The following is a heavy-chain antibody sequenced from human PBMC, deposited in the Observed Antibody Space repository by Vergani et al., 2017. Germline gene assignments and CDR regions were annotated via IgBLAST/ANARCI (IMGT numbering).Heavy chain of an antibody. D-gene: IGHD3-10*01. Sequence: QVQLQESGPGLVKPSETLSLTCTVSGGSISSYYWSWIRQPPGXGLEWIGYIYYSGSTNYNPSLKSRVTISVDTSKNLFSLKLSSVPAADTAVYYCARESRDYYGSGSYYKGGYYYYGMDVWGQGTTVTVSS. CDR1: GGSISSYY. CDR2: IYYSGST. CDR3: ARESRDYYGSGSYYKGGYYYYGMDV. J-gene: IGHJ6*02. V-gene: IGHV4-59*01.